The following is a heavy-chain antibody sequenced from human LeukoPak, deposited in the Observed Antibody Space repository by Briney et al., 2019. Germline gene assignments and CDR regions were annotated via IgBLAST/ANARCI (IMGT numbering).Heavy chain of an antibody. CDR2: ISSSSSYI. CDR3: ARARGYYDSSGYYYGY. Sequence: GGSLRLSXAASGFTFSSYSMNWVRQAPGKGLEWVSSISSSSSYIYYADSVKGRFTISRDNAKNSLYLQMNSLRAEDTAVYYCARARGYYDSSGYYYGYWGQGTLVTVSS. J-gene: IGHJ4*02. D-gene: IGHD3-22*01. V-gene: IGHV3-21*01. CDR1: GFTFSSYS.